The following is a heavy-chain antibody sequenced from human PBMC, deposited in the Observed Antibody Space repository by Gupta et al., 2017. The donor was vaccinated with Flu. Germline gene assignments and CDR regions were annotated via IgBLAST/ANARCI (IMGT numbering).Heavy chain of an antibody. D-gene: IGHD2-15*01. CDR2: ISCSCRNV. CDR3: ARDRRDLVKGYYYYYMDV. Sequence: QVQMVESGGDLVTPGGSLGLSWVGSGFTFSDYFMTWIRQATGKGLEWVAYISCSCRNVYYSDSVKGRFVVSRDNAKNSVFLHMHSLRADDTAIYYCARDRRDLVKGYYYYYMDVWGKGAAVTVSS. CDR1: GFTFSDYF. V-gene: IGHV3-11*01. J-gene: IGHJ6*03.